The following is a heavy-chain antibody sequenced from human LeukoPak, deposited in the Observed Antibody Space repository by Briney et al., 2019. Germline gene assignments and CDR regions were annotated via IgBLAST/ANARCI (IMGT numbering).Heavy chain of an antibody. J-gene: IGHJ5*02. Sequence: ASVKVSCKVSGYTLTELSMHWVRQAPGKGLGWMGGFDPEDGETIYAQKFQGRVTMTEDTSTDTAYMELSSLRSEDTAVYYCATVLVDTAMVGFDPWGQGTLVTVSS. D-gene: IGHD5-18*01. CDR1: GYTLTELS. CDR2: FDPEDGET. V-gene: IGHV1-24*01. CDR3: ATVLVDTAMVGFDP.